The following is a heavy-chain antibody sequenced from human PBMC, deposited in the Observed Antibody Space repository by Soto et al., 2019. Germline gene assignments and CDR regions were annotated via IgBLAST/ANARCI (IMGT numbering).Heavy chain of an antibody. CDR2: INPNSGNI. CDR3: ARGRASGSYYLLGY. J-gene: IGHJ4*02. D-gene: IGHD3-10*01. Sequence: ASVKVSCKASGDTFTTYDINWVRQATGHGLEWMGWINPNSGNIGYAQRFQGRVTMTRDTAIRTAYMEVSSLRSDDTAVYYCARGRASGSYYLLGYWGQGTLVPVSS. V-gene: IGHV1-8*01. CDR1: GDTFTTYD.